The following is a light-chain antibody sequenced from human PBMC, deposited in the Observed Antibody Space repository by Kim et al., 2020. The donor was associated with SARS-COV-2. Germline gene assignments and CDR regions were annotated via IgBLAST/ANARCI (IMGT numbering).Light chain of an antibody. V-gene: IGLV1-47*01. CDR3: AAWDDSLSGPV. CDR2: RNN. CDR1: RSNYGSNY. Sequence: GQRVTISCSESRSNYGSNYVYWYQQLPGTVPKLLIYRNNQRPSGVPDRFSGSKSGTSASLAISGLRSEDEADYYCAAWDDSLSGPVFGGGTQLTVL. J-gene: IGLJ2*01.